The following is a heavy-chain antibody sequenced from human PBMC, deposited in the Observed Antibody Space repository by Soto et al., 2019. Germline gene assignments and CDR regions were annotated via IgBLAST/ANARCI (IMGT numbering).Heavy chain of an antibody. Sequence: ASVKVSCKASGYTFISYSVTWVRQAPGQGLEWMGWTSAYNGNTNYAQKLQGRVTMTTDTSTSTVYMELKSLKSDDTAVYFCARGPHSYGSGNPSWSMTDWGQGTLVTVSS. J-gene: IGHJ4*02. CDR2: TSAYNGNT. CDR1: GYTFISYS. CDR3: ARGPHSYGSGNPSWSMTD. D-gene: IGHD3-10*01. V-gene: IGHV1-18*04.